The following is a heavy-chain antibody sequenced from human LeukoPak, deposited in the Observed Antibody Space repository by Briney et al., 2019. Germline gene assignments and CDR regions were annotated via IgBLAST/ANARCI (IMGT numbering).Heavy chain of an antibody. J-gene: IGHJ4*02. D-gene: IGHD3-3*01. Sequence: PGGSLRLSCTASGFILSSYNMNWVRQAPGKGLEWVSYMDYSGTTIYYADSVKGRFTISRDNAKNSLYLQMNSLRAEDTAVYYCARRGGWNYDFWSGYYFDYWGQGTLVTVSS. CDR1: GFILSSYN. CDR2: MDYSGTTI. V-gene: IGHV3-48*04. CDR3: ARRGGWNYDFWSGYYFDY.